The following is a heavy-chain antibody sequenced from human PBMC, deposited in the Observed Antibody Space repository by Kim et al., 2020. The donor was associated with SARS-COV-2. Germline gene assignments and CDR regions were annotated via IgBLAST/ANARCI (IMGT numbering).Heavy chain of an antibody. D-gene: IGHD3-10*01. Sequence: QGRVTITRDTSASTAYMELSSLRSEDTAVYYCARVRTGYYGSGSYYFFDYWGQGTLVTVSS. V-gene: IGHV1-3*01. J-gene: IGHJ4*02. CDR3: ARVRTGYYGSGSYYFFDY.